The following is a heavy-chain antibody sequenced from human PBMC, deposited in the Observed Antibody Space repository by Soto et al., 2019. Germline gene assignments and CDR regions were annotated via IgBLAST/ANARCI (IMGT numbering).Heavy chain of an antibody. CDR1: GGSISGGGFS. D-gene: IGHD3-10*01. CDR2: ILHTGGT. Sequence: ASETLSLTCAVSGGSISGGGFSWSWIRQPPGKGLEWIGYILHTGGTQYNPSLKSRVSMSVDKSKNQFSLHLTSVTAADTAVYYCARLQFGEGFDYWGQGALVTVSS. CDR3: ARLQFGEGFDY. V-gene: IGHV4-30-2*01. J-gene: IGHJ4*02.